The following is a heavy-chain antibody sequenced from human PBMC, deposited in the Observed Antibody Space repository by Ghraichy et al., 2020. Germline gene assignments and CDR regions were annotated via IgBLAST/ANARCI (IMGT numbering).Heavy chain of an antibody. CDR2: IYYSGST. CDR3: ARIGHCSSTSCYDYYYYYMDV. J-gene: IGHJ6*03. CDR1: GGSISSYY. Sequence: SETLSLTCTVSGGSISSYYWSWIRQPPGKGLEWIGYIYYSGSTNYNPSLKSRVTISVDTSKNQFSLKLSSVTAADTAVYYCARIGHCSSTSCYDYYYYYMDVWGKGTTVTVSS. V-gene: IGHV4-59*01. D-gene: IGHD2-2*03.